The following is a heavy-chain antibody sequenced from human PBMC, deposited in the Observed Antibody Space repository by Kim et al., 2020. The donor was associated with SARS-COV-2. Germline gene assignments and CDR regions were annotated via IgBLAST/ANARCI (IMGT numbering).Heavy chain of an antibody. CDR3: AKCNRSWVQLERHFDY. V-gene: IGHV3-23*01. CDR1: GFTFSSYA. D-gene: IGHD1-1*01. J-gene: IGHJ4*02. CDR2: ISGSGGST. Sequence: GGSLRLSCAASGFTFSSYAMSWVRQAPGKGLEWVSAISGSGGSTYYADSVKGRFTISRDNSKNTLYLQMNSLRAEDTAVYYCAKCNRSWVQLERHFDYWGQGTLVTVSS.